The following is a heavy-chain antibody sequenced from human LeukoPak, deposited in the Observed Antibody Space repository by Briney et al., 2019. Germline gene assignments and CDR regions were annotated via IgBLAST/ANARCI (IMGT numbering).Heavy chain of an antibody. J-gene: IGHJ6*02. D-gene: IGHD3-22*01. Sequence: ASVKVSCKASGYTFTSYGISWVRQAPGQGLEWMGWISAYNGNTNYAQELQGRVTMTTDTSTSTAYMELRSLRSDDTAVYYCSTNYYDSSGYYYVGNYYYGMDVWGQGTTVTVSS. CDR2: ISAYNGNT. V-gene: IGHV1-18*01. CDR3: STNYYDSSGYYYVGNYYYGMDV. CDR1: GYTFTSYG.